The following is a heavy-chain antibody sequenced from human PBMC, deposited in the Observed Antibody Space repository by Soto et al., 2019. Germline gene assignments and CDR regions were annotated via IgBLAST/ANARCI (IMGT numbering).Heavy chain of an antibody. CDR3: AVRGYSFVAQDLDY. Sequence: QVQLVQSGAEVKKPGSSVKVSCKASGGTFSSYTISWVRQAPGQGLEWMGRIIPILGIANYAQKFQGRVTITADKSTSTAYMELSSLRSEDTAVYYCAVRGYSFVAQDLDYWGQGTLVTVSS. V-gene: IGHV1-69*02. CDR1: GGTFSSYT. D-gene: IGHD5-18*01. J-gene: IGHJ4*02. CDR2: IIPILGIA.